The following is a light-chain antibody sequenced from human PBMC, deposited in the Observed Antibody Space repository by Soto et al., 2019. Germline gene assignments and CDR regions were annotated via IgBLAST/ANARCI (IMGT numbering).Light chain of an antibody. J-gene: IGLJ1*01. CDR1: SSNIGAGYD. CDR2: GNS. Sequence: QSVLTQPPSVSGAPGQRVTISCTGSSSNIGAGYDVHWYQQPPGTVPKLLIYGNSNRPSGVPDRFSGSKSGTSASLAITGLQAEDEADYYCQSYDSSLSGSYVFGTGTKVTLL. V-gene: IGLV1-40*01. CDR3: QSYDSSLSGSYV.